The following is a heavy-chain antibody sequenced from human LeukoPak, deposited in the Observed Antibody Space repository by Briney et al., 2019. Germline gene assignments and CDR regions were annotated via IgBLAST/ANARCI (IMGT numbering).Heavy chain of an antibody. D-gene: IGHD4-11*01. Sequence: PSETLSLTCTVSGGSISSYHWSWIRQPPGKGLEWIGYFSYSGSTNYSPSLKSRVTISVDTSKNQFSLKLSSVTAADTAIYYCATWRLEGFDPWGQGTLVIVSS. V-gene: IGHV4-59*01. CDR1: GGSISSYH. J-gene: IGHJ5*02. CDR3: ATWRLEGFDP. CDR2: FSYSGST.